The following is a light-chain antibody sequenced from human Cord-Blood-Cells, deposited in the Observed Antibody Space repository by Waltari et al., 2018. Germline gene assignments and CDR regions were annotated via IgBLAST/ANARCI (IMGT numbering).Light chain of an antibody. CDR1: SSDVGSYNL. Sequence: SALTQPASVSGSPGQSITISCTGTSSDVGSYNLVSWYQQHPGKAPKLMIYEGSKRPSGVSNRFSGSKSGNTASLTISGLQAEDEADYYCCSYAGSSTFVFG. V-gene: IGLV2-23*03. CDR3: CSYAGSSTFV. CDR2: EGS. J-gene: IGLJ2*01.